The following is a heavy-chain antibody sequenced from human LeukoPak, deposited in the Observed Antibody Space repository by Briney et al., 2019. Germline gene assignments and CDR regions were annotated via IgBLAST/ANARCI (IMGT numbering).Heavy chain of an antibody. D-gene: IGHD4-4*01. CDR3: ARGYYSNGYFDY. J-gene: IGHJ4*02. Sequence: TSETLSLTCTVSGGSISSYYWNWIRQPAGKGLEWIGRIYTSGSTNYNPSLKSRVTMSVDTSKNQFSLKLSSVTAADTAVYYCARGYYSNGYFDYWGQGTLVTVSS. CDR2: IYTSGST. V-gene: IGHV4-4*07. CDR1: GGSISSYY.